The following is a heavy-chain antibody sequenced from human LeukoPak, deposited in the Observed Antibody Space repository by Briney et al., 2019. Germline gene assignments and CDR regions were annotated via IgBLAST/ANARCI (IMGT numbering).Heavy chain of an antibody. V-gene: IGHV4-59*08. D-gene: IGHD1-26*01. CDR2: IYYSGST. CDR1: GGSIRSYY. Sequence: SETLSLTCTVSGGSIRSYYWSWIRQPPGKGLEWIGYIYYSGSTYYNPSLKSRVTISVDTSKNQFSLKLSSVTAADTAVYYCARQGAFDPWGQGTLVTVSS. CDR3: ARQGAFDP. J-gene: IGHJ5*02.